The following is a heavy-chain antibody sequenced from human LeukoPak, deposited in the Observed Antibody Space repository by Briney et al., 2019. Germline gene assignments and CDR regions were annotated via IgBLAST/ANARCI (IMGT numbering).Heavy chain of an antibody. Sequence: ASVKVSCKASGYTFTSYDINWVRQATGQGLEWMGWMNPNSGNTGYAQKFQGRVTMTRNTSISTAYMKLSSLRSEDTAVYYCARGGSRGGAVDYWGQGTLVTVSS. CDR1: GYTFTSYD. D-gene: IGHD3-16*01. CDR2: MNPNSGNT. V-gene: IGHV1-8*01. J-gene: IGHJ4*02. CDR3: ARGGSRGGAVDY.